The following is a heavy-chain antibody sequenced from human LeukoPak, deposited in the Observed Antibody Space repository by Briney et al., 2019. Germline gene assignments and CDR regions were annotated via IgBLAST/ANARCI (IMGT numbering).Heavy chain of an antibody. V-gene: IGHV3-53*01. J-gene: IGHJ6*03. Sequence: GGSLRLSCAASGFTVSSNYMSWVRQAPGKGLEWVSVIYIGGSTHYADSVKGRFTISRDNSKNTLYLQMSSLRAEDTAVYYCARTWNYVNHMDVWGKGTTVTVSS. CDR1: GFTVSSNY. CDR2: IYIGGST. D-gene: IGHD3-16*01. CDR3: ARTWNYVNHMDV.